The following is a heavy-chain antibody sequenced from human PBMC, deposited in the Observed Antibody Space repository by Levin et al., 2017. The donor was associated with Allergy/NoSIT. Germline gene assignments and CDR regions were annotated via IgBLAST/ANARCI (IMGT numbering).Heavy chain of an antibody. V-gene: IGHV1-46*01. CDR1: GYTFTSYY. Sequence: ASVKVSCKASGYTFTSYYMHWVRQAPGQGLEWMGIINPSGGSTSYAQKFQGRVTMTRDTSTSTVYMELSSLRSEDTAVYYCAVLDSGVRGVNSDFDYWGQGTLVTVSS. J-gene: IGHJ4*02. CDR3: AVLDSGVRGVNSDFDY. CDR2: INPSGGST. D-gene: IGHD3-10*01.